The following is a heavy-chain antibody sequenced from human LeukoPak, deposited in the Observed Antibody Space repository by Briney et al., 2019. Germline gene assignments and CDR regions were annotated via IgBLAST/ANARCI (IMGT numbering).Heavy chain of an antibody. Sequence: GGSLRLSCAASGFTFSRYSMNWVGQAPGEGGEGVSSIISCSSYIYYADSVKGRFTISRDNANNSLYLQMNSLRAEDTAVYYCARVGSGYDTVPDYWGQGTLVTVSS. CDR2: IISCSSYI. J-gene: IGHJ4*02. V-gene: IGHV3-21*01. CDR3: ARVGSGYDTVPDY. CDR1: GFTFSRYS. D-gene: IGHD5-12*01.